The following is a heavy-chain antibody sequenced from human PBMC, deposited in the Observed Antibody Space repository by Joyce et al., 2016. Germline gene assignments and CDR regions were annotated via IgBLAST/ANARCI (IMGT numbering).Heavy chain of an antibody. Sequence: QVQLQQWGTGLLKPSETLLLTCGVSGGSFTESYWSWIRQPPGKGLVWIGEINHRGNTNRNASLKSRLTFSVDASKNQVSLKLTSVTVADTAVYYCARLNTVTLSWFDLWGQGTLVTVSS. J-gene: IGHJ5*02. CDR1: GGSFTESY. CDR2: INHRGNT. D-gene: IGHD4-11*01. V-gene: IGHV4-34*02. CDR3: ARLNTVTLSWFDL.